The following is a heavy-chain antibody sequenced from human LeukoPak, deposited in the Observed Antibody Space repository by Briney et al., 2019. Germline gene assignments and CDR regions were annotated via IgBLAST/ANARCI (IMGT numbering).Heavy chain of an antibody. Sequence: SETLSLTCTVSGGSIIGYYWTWMRQPAGKGLQWIGRIHDSGSTYSNPSLKSRVTISLDESSNQFSLKLTSVTAADTAVYYCARGTEMTRIAGHYSFDHWGQGTLVSVSS. D-gene: IGHD5-24*01. V-gene: IGHV4-4*07. CDR2: IHDSGST. CDR1: GGSIIGYY. CDR3: ARGTEMTRIAGHYSFDH. J-gene: IGHJ4*02.